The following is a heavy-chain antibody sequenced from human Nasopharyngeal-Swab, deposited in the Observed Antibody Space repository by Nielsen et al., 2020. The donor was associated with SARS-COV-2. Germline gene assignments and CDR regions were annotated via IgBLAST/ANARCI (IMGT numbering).Heavy chain of an antibody. D-gene: IGHD6-19*01. CDR1: GYTPTELS. V-gene: IGHV1-24*01. CDR2: FDPEDGET. CDR3: ATAPPVAGIGYWFDP. J-gene: IGHJ5*02. Sequence: ASVKVSCKVSGYTPTELSMHRVRQAPGKGLEWMGGFDPEDGETIYAQKFQGRVTMTEDTSTDTAYMELSSLRSEDTAVYYCATAPPVAGIGYWFDPWGQGTLVTVSS.